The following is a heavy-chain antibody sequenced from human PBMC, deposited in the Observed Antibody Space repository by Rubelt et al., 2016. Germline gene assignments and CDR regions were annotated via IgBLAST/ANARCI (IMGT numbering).Heavy chain of an antibody. V-gene: IGHV1-18*01. Sequence: QVQLVQSGAEVKKPGSSVTVSCKASGGTFSSYAISWVRQAPGQGLEWMGWISAYNGNTNYAQKLQGRVTMTTDTSTSTAYMELRSLRSDDTAVYYCARVDPYDSSLYYFDYWGQGTLVTVSS. CDR3: ARVDPYDSSLYYFDY. CDR2: ISAYNGNT. CDR1: GGTFSSYA. J-gene: IGHJ4*02. D-gene: IGHD3-22*01.